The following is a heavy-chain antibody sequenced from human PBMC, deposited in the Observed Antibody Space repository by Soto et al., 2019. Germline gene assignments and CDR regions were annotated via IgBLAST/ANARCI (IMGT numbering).Heavy chain of an antibody. CDR2: ILHTGHT. CDR1: GDSFSSSNW. J-gene: IGHJ4*02. CDR3: GKAPARSRRKLYVDY. Sequence: QVQLQESGPGLVKPSGTLSLSCGVSGDSFSSSNWWTWIRQPPGKGLEWIGDILHTGHTDLSPSLRSPNTNFISHTEEEVSPKMDPGDRGDTAGQLWGKAPARSRRKLYVDYWGPGALVIVAS. V-gene: IGHV4-4*02. D-gene: IGHD3-16*01.